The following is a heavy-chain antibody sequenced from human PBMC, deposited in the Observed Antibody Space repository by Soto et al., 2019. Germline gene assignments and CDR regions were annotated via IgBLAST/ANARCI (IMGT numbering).Heavy chain of an antibody. V-gene: IGHV3-48*03. J-gene: IGHJ6*02. Sequence: PGGSKLLSCRASGCSLGPYGMNWVRKAPGKGLEWVAYITGRGSSIYYADSVKGRFTISRDNAKNSRFLQMDSLRDEDTAVYYCARVASGAYGMDVWVQGPTVTVSS. CDR3: ARVASGAYGMDV. CDR2: ITGRGSSI. CDR1: GCSLGPYG. D-gene: IGHD3-10*01.